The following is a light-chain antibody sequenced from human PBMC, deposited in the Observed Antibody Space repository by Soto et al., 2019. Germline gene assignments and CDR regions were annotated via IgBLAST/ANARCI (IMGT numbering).Light chain of an antibody. J-gene: IGKJ1*01. CDR2: GAS. Sequence: EIVLTQSPGTLSLSPGERAALSCRASQSVSSSDLAWYQQKPGQAPRLLIYGASSRATGIPDRFSGSGSGTDFTLTISNLQPGDVATYYCQQYNTYLTFGRGTKVDIK. V-gene: IGKV3-20*01. CDR1: QSVSSSD. CDR3: QQYNTYLT.